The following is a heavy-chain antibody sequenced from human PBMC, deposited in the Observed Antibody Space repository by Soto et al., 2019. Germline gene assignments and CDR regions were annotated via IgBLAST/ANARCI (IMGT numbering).Heavy chain of an antibody. J-gene: IGHJ4*02. CDR3: ARVGYGDYLES. V-gene: IGHV3-30*03. D-gene: IGHD4-17*01. CDR1: GYSFKNYA. CDR2: TSHDGNRL. Sequence: QVHLVESGGGVVQPGRSLRLSCAGSGYSFKNYAMHWVRQPPGKGLEWVGKTSHDGNRLDYKDSVKGRFTISRDNSKNTLYLQLSSLRAEDTAVYYCARVGYGDYLESWGQGTLVTVSS.